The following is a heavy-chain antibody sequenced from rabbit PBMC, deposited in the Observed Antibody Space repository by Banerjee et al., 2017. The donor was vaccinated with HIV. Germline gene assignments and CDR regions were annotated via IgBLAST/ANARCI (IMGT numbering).Heavy chain of an antibody. CDR1: GFTFSSYW. D-gene: IGHD4-1*01. J-gene: IGHJ4*01. V-gene: IGHV1S40*01. CDR3: ARDLAGVIGWNFNL. Sequence: QSLEESGGDLVKPGASLTLTCTASGFTFSSYWICWVRQAPGKGLEWIACINSNTGNTVYASWAKGPFTISKTSSTTVTLQMTSLTAADTATYLCARDLAGVIGWNFNLWGQGTLVTVS. CDR2: INSNTGNT.